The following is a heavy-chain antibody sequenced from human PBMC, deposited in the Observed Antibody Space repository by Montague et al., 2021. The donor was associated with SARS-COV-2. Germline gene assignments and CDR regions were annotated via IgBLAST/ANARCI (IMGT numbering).Heavy chain of an antibody. J-gene: IGHJ6*02. D-gene: IGHD1-1*01. V-gene: IGHV6-1*01. CDR1: GDSVSSNSAT. Sequence: CAISGDSVSSNSATWNWVRQSPSRGLEWLGRTYYRSKWYNDCAVXXRCRVTINPDTSKNQFSLQLNSVTPEDTAIYYCTSGREGNYNVMDVWGQGTTVTVSS. CDR2: TYYRSKWYN. CDR3: TSGREGNYNVMDV.